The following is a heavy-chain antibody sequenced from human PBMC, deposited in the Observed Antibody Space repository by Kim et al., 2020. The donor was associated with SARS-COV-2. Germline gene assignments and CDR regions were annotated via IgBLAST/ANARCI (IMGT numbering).Heavy chain of an antibody. D-gene: IGHD1-26*01. CDR1: DGSISGYY. V-gene: IGHV4-59*08. J-gene: IGHJ4*02. Sequence: SETLSLTCTVSDGSISGYYWSWIRQSPGKGLEWIGYIHYTGSAFYNASLKSRVTMSIDTSKNQFSLNLTSVTAADTAFYYCAGSGVGVEAKGFHWGQGTLVTVTS. CDR2: IHYTGSA. CDR3: AGSGVGVEAKGFH.